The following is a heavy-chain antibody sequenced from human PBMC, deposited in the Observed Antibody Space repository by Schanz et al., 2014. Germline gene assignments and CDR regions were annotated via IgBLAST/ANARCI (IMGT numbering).Heavy chain of an antibody. CDR1: GFTFGDYA. V-gene: IGHV3-23*01. CDR2: ISGSSRTI. Sequence: EVQLLESGGGLVQPGGSLRLSCAASGFTFGDYAMTWVRQAPGKGLEWVSYISGSSRTIYYADSMKGRFTISRDNSKNTLYLQMNSLRAEDTAVYYCAKGRFGELSAFDIWGQGTMVTVSS. D-gene: IGHD3-10*01. CDR3: AKGRFGELSAFDI. J-gene: IGHJ3*02.